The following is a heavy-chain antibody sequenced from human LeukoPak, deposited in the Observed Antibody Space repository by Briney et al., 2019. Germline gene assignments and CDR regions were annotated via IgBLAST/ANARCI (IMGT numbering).Heavy chain of an antibody. V-gene: IGHV3-23*01. CDR3: XGGPMAKNLDY. Sequence: PGGSLRLSCAASGFTFSSCAMTWVRQAPGKGLEFVSLISTSGGNTYYADSVKGRFTISRDNSKNTLYLQMNSLRAEDTAVYYCXGGPMAKNLDYWGQGTLVTVSS. D-gene: IGHD3-10*01. CDR1: GFTFSSCA. CDR2: ISTSGGNT. J-gene: IGHJ4*02.